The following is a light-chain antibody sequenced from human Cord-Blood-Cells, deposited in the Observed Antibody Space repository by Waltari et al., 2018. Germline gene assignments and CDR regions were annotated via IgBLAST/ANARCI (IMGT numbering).Light chain of an antibody. J-gene: IGKJ4*01. CDR2: GAS. CDR3: QQYGSSPNT. CDR1: QSVSSSY. V-gene: IGKV3-20*01. Sequence: DIVLTQSPGTLSLSQGERATLSCRASQSVSSSYLAWYQQKPGQAPRLLIYGASSRATGIPDRFSGSGSGTDFTLTISRLEPEDFAVYYCQQYGSSPNTFGGGTKVEIK.